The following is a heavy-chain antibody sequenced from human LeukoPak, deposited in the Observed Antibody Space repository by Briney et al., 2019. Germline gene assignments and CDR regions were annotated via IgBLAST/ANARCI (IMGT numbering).Heavy chain of an antibody. V-gene: IGHV1-18*01. J-gene: IGHJ6*02. CDR2: ISAYNGNT. CDR3: ARDRDGPYYYYGMDV. D-gene: IGHD3-10*01. CDR1: GYTFTSYG. Sequence: GASVKVSCKASGYTFTSYGISWVRQAPGQGLEWMGWISAYNGNTNYAQKLQGRVTMTTDTSTSTAYMELRSLRSDDTAVYYCARDRDGPYYYYGMDVRGQGTTVTVSS.